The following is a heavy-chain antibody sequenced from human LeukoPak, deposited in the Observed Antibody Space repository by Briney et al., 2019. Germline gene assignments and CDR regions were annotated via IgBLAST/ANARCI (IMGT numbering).Heavy chain of an antibody. CDR2: ISYRGTT. J-gene: IGHJ4*02. D-gene: IGHD3-9*01. Sequence: SETLSLTCTVSGGSVTTGCYYWSWIRQSPGEGLEWIGYISYRGTTNYNPSLKSRITISVDTSKNQFSLKVISVTAADTAVYYCVREHDWGDFDYWGQGTLVTVPS. CDR3: VREHDWGDFDY. V-gene: IGHV4-61*01. CDR1: GGSVTTGCYY.